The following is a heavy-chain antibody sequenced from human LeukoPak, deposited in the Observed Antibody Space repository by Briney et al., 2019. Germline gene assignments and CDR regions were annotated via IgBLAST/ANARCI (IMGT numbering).Heavy chain of an antibody. CDR3: ARRRVGATHWYFDL. J-gene: IGHJ2*01. CDR1: GGSFSGYY. CDR2: INHSGST. Sequence: PSETLSLTCAVDGGSFSGYYWSWIRQPPGKGLEWIGEINHSGSTNYNPSLKSRVTISVDTSKNQFSLKLSSVTAADTAVYYCARRRVGATHWYFDLWGRGTLVTVSS. D-gene: IGHD1-26*01. V-gene: IGHV4-34*09.